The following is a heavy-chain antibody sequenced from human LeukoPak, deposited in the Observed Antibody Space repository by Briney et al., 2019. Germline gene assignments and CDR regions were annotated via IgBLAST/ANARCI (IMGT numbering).Heavy chain of an antibody. CDR3: ARSVVVTAIPPPDAFDI. CDR2: INHSGST. V-gene: IGHV4-34*01. D-gene: IGHD2-21*02. Sequence: SETLSLTCAVYGGSFSGYYWSWLRQPPGKGLEWIGEINHSGSTNYNPSLKSRVTISVDTSKNQFSLKLSSVTAADTAVYYCARSVVVTAIPPPDAFDIWGQGTMVTVSS. J-gene: IGHJ3*02. CDR1: GGSFSGYY.